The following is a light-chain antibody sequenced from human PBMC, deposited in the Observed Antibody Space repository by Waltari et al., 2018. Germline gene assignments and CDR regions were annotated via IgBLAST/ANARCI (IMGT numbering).Light chain of an antibody. V-gene: IGKV1-33*01. J-gene: IGKJ3*01. Sequence: DMQLTHPPSSLSASVGDRVPITCQASQDISNSLNWYQQKPGKAPQVLIFAASILETGVPSRFSGSGSGTDFTFTINSLQPEDFATYYCQHHDHLLFTFGAGTTVDIK. CDR2: AAS. CDR3: QHHDHLLFT. CDR1: QDISNS.